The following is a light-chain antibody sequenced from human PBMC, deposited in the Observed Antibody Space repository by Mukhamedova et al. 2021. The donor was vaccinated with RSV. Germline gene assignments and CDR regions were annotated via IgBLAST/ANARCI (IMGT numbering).Light chain of an antibody. Sequence: ASQSVSSSYLAWYQQKPGQAPRLLIFGASTRATGIPDRFSGSGSGTDFTLTISRLEPEDFAVYYCQQYGNSPWTFGQGTKVEIK. CDR3: QQYGNSPWT. CDR1: QSVSSSY. CDR2: GAS. V-gene: IGKV3-20*01. J-gene: IGKJ1*01.